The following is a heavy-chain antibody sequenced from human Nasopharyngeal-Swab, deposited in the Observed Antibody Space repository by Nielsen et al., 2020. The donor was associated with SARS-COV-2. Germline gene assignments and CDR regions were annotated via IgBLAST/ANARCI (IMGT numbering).Heavy chain of an antibody. D-gene: IGHD2-21*01. CDR2: INHSGST. J-gene: IGHJ6*02. V-gene: IGHV4-34*01. CDR3: ARAGDIRYYYYGMDV. Sequence: PGKGLEWIGEINHSGSTNYNPSLKSRVTISVDTSKNRFSLKLSSVTAADTAVYYCARAGDIRYYYYGMDVWGQGTTVTVSS.